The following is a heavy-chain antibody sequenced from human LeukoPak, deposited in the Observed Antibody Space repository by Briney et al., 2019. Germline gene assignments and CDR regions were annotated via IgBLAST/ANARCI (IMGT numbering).Heavy chain of an antibody. D-gene: IGHD2-2*01. Sequence: SETLSLTCAVSGYSISSGYYWGWIRQPPGKGLGWIGSIYHSGSTYYNPSLKSRVTISVDTSKNQFSLKLSSVTAADTAVCYCARVEYCSSTSCFMEIDYWGQGTLVTVSS. CDR3: ARVEYCSSTSCFMEIDY. J-gene: IGHJ4*02. CDR2: IYHSGST. CDR1: GYSISSGYY. V-gene: IGHV4-38-2*01.